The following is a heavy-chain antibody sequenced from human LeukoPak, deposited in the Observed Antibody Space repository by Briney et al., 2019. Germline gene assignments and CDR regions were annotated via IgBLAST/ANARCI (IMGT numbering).Heavy chain of an antibody. V-gene: IGHV3-23*01. CDR3: AKRYSSSSLGYSYYMDV. CDR1: GFTFSSYA. D-gene: IGHD6-13*01. Sequence: RGSSRLSCAASGFTFSSYAMSWVRQAPGKGLEWVSAIIGTGGSTYHADSVKGRFTISRDNSKNTLYLQMNSLRAEDTAVYYCAKRYSSSSLGYSYYMDVWGKGTTVTASS. J-gene: IGHJ6*03. CDR2: IIGTGGST.